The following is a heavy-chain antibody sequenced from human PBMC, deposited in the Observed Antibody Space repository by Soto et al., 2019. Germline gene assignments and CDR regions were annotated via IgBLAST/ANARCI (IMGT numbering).Heavy chain of an antibody. Sequence: GASLRLSCAASGFTFSSYAMHWVRQAPGKGLEWVAVISYDGSNKYYADSVKGRFTISRDNSKNTLYLQMNSLRAEDTAVYYCARDSGYGSSWTSLLYGMDVWGQGTTVTVSS. CDR2: ISYDGSNK. CDR1: GFTFSSYA. V-gene: IGHV3-30-3*01. CDR3: ARDSGYGSSWTSLLYGMDV. J-gene: IGHJ6*02. D-gene: IGHD6-13*01.